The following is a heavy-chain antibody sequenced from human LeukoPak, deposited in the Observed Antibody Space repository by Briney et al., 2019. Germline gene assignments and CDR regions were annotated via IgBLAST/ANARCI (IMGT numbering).Heavy chain of an antibody. D-gene: IGHD5-18*01. CDR1: GFTFSSYA. Sequence: PGGSLRLSCAASGFTFSSYAMSWVRQAPGKGLEWVSAISGSGGSTYYADSVKGRFTISRDNSKNTLYLQMSSLRAEDTAVYYCAKVWDSYGYYYYHYMDVWGKGTTVTVSS. CDR2: ISGSGGST. J-gene: IGHJ6*03. CDR3: AKVWDSYGYYYYHYMDV. V-gene: IGHV3-23*01.